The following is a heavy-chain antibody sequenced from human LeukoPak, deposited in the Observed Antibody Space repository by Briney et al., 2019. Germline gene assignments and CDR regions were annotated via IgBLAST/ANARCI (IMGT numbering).Heavy chain of an antibody. V-gene: IGHV1-2*02. CDR2: INPNSGGT. CDR3: ARDRAIFGVVTQEAFDY. J-gene: IGHJ4*02. D-gene: IGHD3-3*01. Sequence: GASVKVSCKASGYTFTGYYMHWVRQAPGQGLEWMGWINPNSGGTNYAQKFQGRVTMTRDTSISTAYMELSRLRSDDTAVYYCARDRAIFGVVTQEAFDYWGQGTLVTVSS. CDR1: GYTFTGYY.